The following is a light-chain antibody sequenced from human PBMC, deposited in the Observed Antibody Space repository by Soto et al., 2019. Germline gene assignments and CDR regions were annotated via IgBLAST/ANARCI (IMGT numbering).Light chain of an antibody. CDR2: WAS. Sequence: DIVMTQSPDSLSASLGDRATVNCKSSQSVLYNCNNKNYLAWYQQTKGQTPKLLIYWASTRESGVPDRFSGSGSGTDFTLTLSRLQAEDVEVYYCQQYFGYPLTFGGGTKVDIK. J-gene: IGKJ4*01. CDR1: QSVLYNCNNKNY. V-gene: IGKV4-1*01. CDR3: QQYFGYPLT.